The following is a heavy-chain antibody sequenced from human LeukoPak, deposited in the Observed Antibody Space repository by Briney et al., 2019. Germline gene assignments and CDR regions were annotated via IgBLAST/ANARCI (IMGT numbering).Heavy chain of an antibody. Sequence: SETLSLTCTVSGGSISSSAYYWGWIRQPPGKGLEWIGSSYYSGTTYYNPSLQSRVTISVDTSKNQFSLKLNSGTAADTAIYYCAKHTYSSGWYGTPIDYWRQRILVNISS. V-gene: IGHV4-39*01. CDR2: SYYSGTT. D-gene: IGHD6-19*01. CDR3: AKHTYSSGWYGTPIDY. CDR1: GGSISSSAYY. J-gene: IGHJ4*02.